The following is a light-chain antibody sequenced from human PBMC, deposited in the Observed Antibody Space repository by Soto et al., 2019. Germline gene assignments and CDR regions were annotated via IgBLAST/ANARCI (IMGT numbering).Light chain of an antibody. CDR1: QSVSSY. V-gene: IGKV3-11*01. J-gene: IGKJ4*01. Sequence: EIVLTQSPATLSLSPGERATLSCRASQSVSSYLALYQQKPGQAPSLLIYDASNRATGIPARFSGSGSGTDFTITISSLEPEDFAVYYCQQRSNWHPLTFGGGTKVEIK. CDR3: QQRSNWHPLT. CDR2: DAS.